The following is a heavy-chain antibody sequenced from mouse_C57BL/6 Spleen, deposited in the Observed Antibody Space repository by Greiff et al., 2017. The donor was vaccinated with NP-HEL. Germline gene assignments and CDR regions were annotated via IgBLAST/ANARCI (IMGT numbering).Heavy chain of an antibody. Sequence: VQRVESGAELARPGASVKLSCKASGYTFTSYGISWVKQRTGQGLEWIGEIYPRSGNTYYNEKFKGKATLTADKSSSTAYMELRSLTSEDSAVYFCSTVVAPHYFDYWGQGTTLTVSS. CDR1: GYTFTSYG. J-gene: IGHJ2*01. V-gene: IGHV1-81*01. CDR2: IYPRSGNT. CDR3: STVVAPHYFDY. D-gene: IGHD1-1*01.